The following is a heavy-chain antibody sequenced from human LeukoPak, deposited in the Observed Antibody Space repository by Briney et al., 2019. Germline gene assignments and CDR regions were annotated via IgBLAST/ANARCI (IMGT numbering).Heavy chain of an antibody. CDR2: VGSISSYI. CDR1: GFTFSNYA. D-gene: IGHD3-3*01. CDR3: ARDSYYDFWSGYYHYYYYMDV. J-gene: IGHJ6*03. Sequence: GGSLRLSCAASGFTFSNYAMNWVRQAPGKGLEWVSFVGSISSYIYYADSVKGRFTISRDNAKNSPYLQMNSLRAEDTAVYYCARDSYYDFWSGYYHYYYYMDVWGKGTTVTVSS. V-gene: IGHV3-21*01.